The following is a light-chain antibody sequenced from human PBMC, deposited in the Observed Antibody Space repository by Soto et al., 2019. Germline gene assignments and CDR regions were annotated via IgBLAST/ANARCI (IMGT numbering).Light chain of an antibody. Sequence: QSVLTQSSSASASLGSSVKLTCTLSSGHSSYIIAWHQQQPGKAPRYLMKLEGSGSYNKGSGVPDRFSGSSSGADRYLTISNLQVEDEADYYCETWDSNTHTGFGGGTKLTVL. J-gene: IGLJ3*02. CDR3: ETWDSNTHTG. V-gene: IGLV4-60*02. CDR1: SGHSSYI. CDR2: LEGSGSY.